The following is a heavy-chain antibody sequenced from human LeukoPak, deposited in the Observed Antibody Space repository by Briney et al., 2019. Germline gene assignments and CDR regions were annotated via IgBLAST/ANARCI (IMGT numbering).Heavy chain of an antibody. D-gene: IGHD1-26*01. J-gene: IGHJ5*02. CDR2: IYTSGST. Sequence: SETLSLTCTVSGGSISSDNYYWSWIRQPAGKGLEWIGRIYTSGSTNYNPSLQSRVTISVDTSKKQFSLKLSSVTAADTALYYCAGVEWELRHWFDPWGQGTLVTVSS. V-gene: IGHV4-61*02. CDR1: GGSISSDNYY. CDR3: AGVEWELRHWFDP.